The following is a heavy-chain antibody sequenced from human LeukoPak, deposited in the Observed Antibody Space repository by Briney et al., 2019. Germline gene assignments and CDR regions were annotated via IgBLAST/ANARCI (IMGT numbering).Heavy chain of an antibody. V-gene: IGHV7-4-1*02. D-gene: IGHD7-27*01. CDR1: GYTFSNYP. CDR2: INTNTGNP. CDR3: ARSNWEGAFDI. Sequence: ASVTVSCKASGYTFSNYPMNWVRQAPGQGLEWMGWINTNTGNPTYAQGFTGRFVFSLDTSISTAYLHISNLKAEDSVMYYCARSNWEGAFDIWGQGTMVSVSS. J-gene: IGHJ3*02.